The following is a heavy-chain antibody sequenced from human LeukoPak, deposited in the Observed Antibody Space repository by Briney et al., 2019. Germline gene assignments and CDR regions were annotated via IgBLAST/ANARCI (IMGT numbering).Heavy chain of an antibody. CDR1: GGSISSYY. D-gene: IGHD2-2*02. J-gene: IGHJ4*02. V-gene: IGHV4-59*01. CDR2: IYYSGST. Sequence: SETLSLTCTVSGGSISSYYWSWIRQPPGKGLEWIGYIYYSGSTNYNPSLKSRVTISVDTSKNQFSLKLSSVTAADTAVYYCAREEGNRCSSTSCYTEYYFDYWGQGTLVTVSS. CDR3: AREEGNRCSSTSCYTEYYFDY.